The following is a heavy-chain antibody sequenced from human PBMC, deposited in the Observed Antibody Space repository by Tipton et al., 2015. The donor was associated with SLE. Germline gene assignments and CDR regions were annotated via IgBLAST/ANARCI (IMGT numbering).Heavy chain of an antibody. Sequence: TLSLTCAVSGDSINSRNWWTWVRQPPGKGLEWIGSMHYSGNTYYNPSLKSRVIMSIDTSKNQLSLKLTSVTAADTAVYYCARVRATVIRGVQFYFYGMEVWGQGTTVTVSS. J-gene: IGHJ6*02. CDR3: ARVRATVIRGVQFYFYGMEV. CDR1: GDSINSRNW. CDR2: MHYSGNT. D-gene: IGHD3-10*01. V-gene: IGHV4-4*02.